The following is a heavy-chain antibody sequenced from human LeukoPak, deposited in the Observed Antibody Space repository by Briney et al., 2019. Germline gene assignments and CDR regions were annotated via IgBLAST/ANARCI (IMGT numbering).Heavy chain of an antibody. CDR3: ARARGVPAGIVWCGP. Sequence: GGSLRLSCASSGFTFSSYCMNWVRQAPAKGLEWVSSIRSSSCYKYYADSVKGRLTSSRNNAKNSLSLQMNGLSGEETAVYDCARARGVPAGIVWCGPWGQGTLVTVSS. CDR1: GFTFSSYC. V-gene: IGHV3-21*01. D-gene: IGHD2-2*02. J-gene: IGHJ5*02. CDR2: IRSSSCYK.